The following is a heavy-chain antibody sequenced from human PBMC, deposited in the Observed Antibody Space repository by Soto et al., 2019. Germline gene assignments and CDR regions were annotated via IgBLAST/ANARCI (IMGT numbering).Heavy chain of an antibody. J-gene: IGHJ6*03. D-gene: IGHD3-10*01. V-gene: IGHV3-33*01. CDR1: GFTFSSYG. CDR2: IWYDGSNK. Sequence: GGSLRLSCAASGFTFSSYGMHWVRQAPGKGLEWVAVIWYDGSNKYYADSVKGRFTISRDNSKNTLYLQMNSLRAEDTAVYYCARGGEYYYGSADYYYYYMDVWGKGTTVTVSS. CDR3: ARGGEYYYGSADYYYYYMDV.